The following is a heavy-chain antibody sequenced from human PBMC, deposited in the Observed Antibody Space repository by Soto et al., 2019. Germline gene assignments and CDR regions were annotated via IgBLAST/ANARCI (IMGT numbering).Heavy chain of an antibody. Sequence: EVQLVESGGGLVQPGGSLRLSCSASGFSFSPYILNWVRQAPGKGLEWVSSITSSSTYIYYADSVRGRFTISRDNAKNSLSLQMNSLRVEDSAVYYCATGGDSSGFQSYSYYGMDVWGQGTTVTVSS. CDR2: ITSSSTYI. V-gene: IGHV3-21*01. J-gene: IGHJ6*02. CDR1: GFSFSPYI. CDR3: ATGGDSSGFQSYSYYGMDV. D-gene: IGHD3-22*01.